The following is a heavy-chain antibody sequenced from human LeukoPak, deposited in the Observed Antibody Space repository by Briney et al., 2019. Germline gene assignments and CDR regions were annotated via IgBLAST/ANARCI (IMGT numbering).Heavy chain of an antibody. CDR3: ARDLMYYDSSGLDAFDI. D-gene: IGHD3-22*01. J-gene: IGHJ3*02. CDR1: GYTFTSYD. Sequence: VASVKVSCKASGYTFTSYDINWVRQATGQGLEWMGWISAYNGNTNYAQKLQGRVTMTTDTSTSTAYMELRSLRSDDTAVYYCARDLMYYDSSGLDAFDIWGQGTMVTVSS. V-gene: IGHV1-18*01. CDR2: ISAYNGNT.